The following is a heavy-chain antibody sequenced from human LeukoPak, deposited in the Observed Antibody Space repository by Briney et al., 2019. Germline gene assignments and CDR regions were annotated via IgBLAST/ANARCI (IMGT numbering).Heavy chain of an antibody. Sequence: PGGALRLSCAASGFTFGTYGLHWVRQAPGKGLEWVAFIRYARTNDDYADSVWGRFTLSRDNPKQTVYLQMNSLRAEDTAVYYCAEDGLTSSDHYAVGPYYFDYWGQGILVTVSS. D-gene: IGHD3-22*01. J-gene: IGHJ4*02. CDR1: GFTFGTYG. CDR3: AEDGLTSSDHYAVGPYYFDY. CDR2: IRYARTND. V-gene: IGHV3-30*02.